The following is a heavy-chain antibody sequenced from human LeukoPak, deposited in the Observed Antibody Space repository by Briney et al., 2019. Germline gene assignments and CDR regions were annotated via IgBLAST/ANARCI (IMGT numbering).Heavy chain of an antibody. V-gene: IGHV4-39*01. CDR1: GGSISSSSYY. CDR3: ARYGISLGYCSSTNCPTPDAFDI. D-gene: IGHD2-2*01. J-gene: IGHJ3*02. Sequence: SETLSLTCTVSGGSISSSSYYWGWIRQPPGKGLEWIGSIYYSGSTYYNPSLKSRVTISVDTSKNQFSLKLSSVTAADTAVYYCARYGISLGYCSSTNCPTPDAFDIWGQGTMVTVSS. CDR2: IYYSGST.